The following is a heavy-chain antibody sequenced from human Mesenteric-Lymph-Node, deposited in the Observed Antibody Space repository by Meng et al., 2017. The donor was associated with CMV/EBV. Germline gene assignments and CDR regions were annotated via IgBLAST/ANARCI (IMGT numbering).Heavy chain of an antibody. D-gene: IGHD5-18*01. CDR2: IHYDGSNK. V-gene: IGHV3-30*02. J-gene: IGHJ3*02. CDR1: GFTFSSYG. CDR3: ARIAMVIPFAAFDI. Sequence: GGSLRLSCAASGFTFSSYGMHWVRQAPGKGLEWVAFIHYDGSNKYYADSVKGRFTISRDNSKNTLYLQMNGLRAEDAAVYYCARIAMVIPFAAFDIWGQGTMVTVSS.